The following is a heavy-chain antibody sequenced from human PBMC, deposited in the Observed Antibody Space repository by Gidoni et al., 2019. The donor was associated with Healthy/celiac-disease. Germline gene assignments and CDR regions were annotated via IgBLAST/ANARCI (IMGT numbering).Heavy chain of an antibody. Sequence: QVQLQQSGPGLVKPSQTLSLTCAISGDSVSSNSAAWNWIRQSPSRGLEWLGRTYYRSKWYNDYAVSVKSRITINPDTSKNQFSLQLNSVTPEDTAVYYCAREGIVATTYYYYYYGMDVWGQGTTVTVSS. CDR2: TYYRSKWYN. CDR1: GDSVSSNSAA. D-gene: IGHD5-12*01. V-gene: IGHV6-1*01. CDR3: AREGIVATTYYYYYYGMDV. J-gene: IGHJ6*02.